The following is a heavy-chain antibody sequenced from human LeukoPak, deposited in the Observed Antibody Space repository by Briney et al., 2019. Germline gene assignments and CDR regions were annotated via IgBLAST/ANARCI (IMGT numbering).Heavy chain of an antibody. V-gene: IGHV3-9*01. CDR3: AKDVQMTRNDYYNYFDY. Sequence: PGGSLRLSCAASGFTFDDYAMHWVRQGPGKGLEWVSGISSNSGGIAYADSVKGRFTISRDNAKNSLYLQMNSLRPEDTALYYCAKDVQMTRNDYYNYFDYWGQGTLVTVSS. J-gene: IGHJ4*02. CDR2: ISSNSGGI. D-gene: IGHD3-22*01. CDR1: GFTFDDYA.